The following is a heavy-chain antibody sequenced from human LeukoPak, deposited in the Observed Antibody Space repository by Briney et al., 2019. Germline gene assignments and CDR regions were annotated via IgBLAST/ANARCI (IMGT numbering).Heavy chain of an antibody. Sequence: ASVKVSCKASGYTFTSYGISWVRQAPGQGLEWMGIINPSDGSTSYAQKFQGRVTMTRDTSTSTVYMELSSLRSEDTAVYYCARGVQYYYDSSGYPFLYYYYMDVWGKGTTVTISS. J-gene: IGHJ6*03. CDR3: ARGVQYYYDSSGYPFLYYYYMDV. D-gene: IGHD3-22*01. CDR2: INPSDGST. CDR1: GYTFTSYG. V-gene: IGHV1-46*01.